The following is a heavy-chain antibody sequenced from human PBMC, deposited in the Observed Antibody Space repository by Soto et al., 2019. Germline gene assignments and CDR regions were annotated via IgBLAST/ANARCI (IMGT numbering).Heavy chain of an antibody. J-gene: IGHJ5*02. V-gene: IGHV1-69*13. D-gene: IGHD3-10*01. Sequence: SVKVSCKASGGTFSTYAISWVRQAPGQGLEWMGGIIPSFRTTNYAQKFQGRVTITADESTGTAYMEMSSLRSEDTAVYYCARDQISYYAEYSNLFDPWAQRTLVTVSS. CDR1: GGTFSTYA. CDR3: ARDQISYYAEYSNLFDP. CDR2: IIPSFRTT.